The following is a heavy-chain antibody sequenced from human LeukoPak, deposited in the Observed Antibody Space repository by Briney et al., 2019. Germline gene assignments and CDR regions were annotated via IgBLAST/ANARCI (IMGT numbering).Heavy chain of an antibody. V-gene: IGHV3-48*02. J-gene: IGHJ3*02. CDR3: ARRMGGELVAFDS. CDR2: ISSSSTTI. Sequence: GGSLRLSCAASGFTFSSYSMNWGRQAPGKGLEWVSYISSSSTTIYLPDSVKGRFTIPRDNAKHSLYLQVNSLRDEDTAVYYCARRMGGELVAFDSWGQGTMVTVSS. CDR1: GFTFSSYS. D-gene: IGHD1-7*01.